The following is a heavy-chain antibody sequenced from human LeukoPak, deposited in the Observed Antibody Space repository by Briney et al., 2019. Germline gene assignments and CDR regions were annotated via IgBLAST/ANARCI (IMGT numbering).Heavy chain of an antibody. CDR3: ARVWFGEGPTM. CDR1: GFTFSDYS. Sequence: GGSLRLSCAASGFTFSDYSMNWVRQAPGKGLEWISYISNNSNTTYYGDSVKGRFTISRDNAKNSLYLQMSSLRAEDTALYYCARVWFGEGPTMWGQGTLVTVS. CDR2: ISNNSNTT. J-gene: IGHJ4*02. V-gene: IGHV3-48*04. D-gene: IGHD3-10*01.